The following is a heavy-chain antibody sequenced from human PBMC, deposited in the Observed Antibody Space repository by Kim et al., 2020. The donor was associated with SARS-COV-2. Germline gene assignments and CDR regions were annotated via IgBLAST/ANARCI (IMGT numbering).Heavy chain of an antibody. CDR2: ISSSSSTI. CDR3: AVLRYFDWLLFPVQADYGMDV. D-gene: IGHD3-9*01. CDR1: GFTFSSYS. J-gene: IGHJ6*02. V-gene: IGHV3-48*02. Sequence: GGSLRLSCAASGFTFSSYSMNWVRQAPGKGLEWVSYISSSSSTIYYADSVKGRFTISRDNAKNSLYLQMNSLRDEDTAVYYCAVLRYFDWLLFPVQADYGMDVWGQGTTVTVSS.